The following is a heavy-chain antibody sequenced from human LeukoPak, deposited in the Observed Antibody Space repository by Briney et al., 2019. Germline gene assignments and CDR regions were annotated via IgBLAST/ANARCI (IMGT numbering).Heavy chain of an antibody. CDR3: VREGTGVLRYLAY. CDR1: GFTFCSYS. V-gene: IGHV3-21*06. CDR2: ISSSSGYI. D-gene: IGHD3-9*01. Sequence: GGSLRLSCAGSGFTFCSYSMNWVRQAPGKGLEWVSSISSSSGYINYADSVKGRFTISRDNAKNSLFLQMNSLRVEDTAVYFCVREGTGVLRYLAYWGRGSLVTVSS. J-gene: IGHJ4*02.